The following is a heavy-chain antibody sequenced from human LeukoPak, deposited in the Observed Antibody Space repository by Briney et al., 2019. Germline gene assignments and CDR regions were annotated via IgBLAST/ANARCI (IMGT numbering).Heavy chain of an antibody. CDR1: GYTFTNYD. CDR2: INPNSGGT. V-gene: IGHV1-2*02. D-gene: IGHD3-22*01. J-gene: IGHJ4*02. Sequence: SVKVSCKASGYTFTNYDINWVRQAPGQGLEWMGWINPNSGGTNYAQKFQGRVTMTRDTSISTAYMELSRLRSDDTAVYYCARETYYYDSSGYFSYDYWGQGTLVTVSS. CDR3: ARETYYYDSSGYFSYDY.